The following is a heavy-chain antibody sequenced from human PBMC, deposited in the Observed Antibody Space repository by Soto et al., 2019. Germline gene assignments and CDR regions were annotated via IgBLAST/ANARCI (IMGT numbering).Heavy chain of an antibody. CDR1: GYMFSGYH. V-gene: IGHV1-3*04. J-gene: IGHJ4*01. D-gene: IGHD3-10*01. Sequence: QVQAEQSGAEVKKPGASVKVSCKTFGYMFSGYHMHWVRQAPGQSPAWMGYITTATGDTEYSQKFQGRVTITRGTSANTVYMDLSRLRSEDTAVYYCAREDGGGPLDYWGQGTLVTVSS. CDR2: ITTATGDT. CDR3: AREDGGGPLDY.